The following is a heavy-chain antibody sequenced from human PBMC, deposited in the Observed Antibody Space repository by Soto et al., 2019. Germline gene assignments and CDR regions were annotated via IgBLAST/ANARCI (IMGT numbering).Heavy chain of an antibody. CDR2: IIPILGIA. D-gene: IGHD2-15*01. CDR3: ARDGGCSGGSCYLGGTPRYFDL. CDR1: GGTFSSYT. J-gene: IGHJ2*01. V-gene: IGHV1-69*08. Sequence: QVQLVQSGAEVKKPGSSVKVSCKASGGTFSSYTISWVRQAPGQGLEWMGRIIPILGIANYAQKFQGRVTITAAKSTSTAYMELSSLRSEDTAVYYCARDGGCSGGSCYLGGTPRYFDLWGRGTLVTVSS.